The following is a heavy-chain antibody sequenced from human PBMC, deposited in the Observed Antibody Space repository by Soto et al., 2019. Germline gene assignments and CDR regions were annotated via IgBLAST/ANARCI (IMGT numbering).Heavy chain of an antibody. CDR1: GYTFTTYY. CDR2: IISILGIA. CDR3: ARDQEDSSGWYYFDY. D-gene: IGHD6-19*01. V-gene: IGHV1-69*10. Sequence: VKVSCKASGYTFTTYYIHWVRQATGQGLEWMGRIISILGIANYAQKFQGRVTITADKSTSTAYMELSSLRSEDTAVYYCARDQEDSSGWYYFDYWGQGTLVTVSS. J-gene: IGHJ4*02.